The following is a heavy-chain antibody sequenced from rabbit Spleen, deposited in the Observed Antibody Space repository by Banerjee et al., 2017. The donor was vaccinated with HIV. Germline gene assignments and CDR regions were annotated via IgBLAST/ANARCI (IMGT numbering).Heavy chain of an antibody. CDR3: AGDPRGSGSSCGMDL. CDR2: IDTGSSGFT. D-gene: IGHD4-1*01. Sequence: QSLEESGGDLVKPGASLTLTCIASGVSFSSNSYMCWVRQAPGKGLEWIACIDTGSSGFTDVASRAKGRVTISKSASTTVTLQMTSLTAAVTATYFGAGDPRGSGSSCGMDLWGPGTLVTVS. CDR1: GVSFSSNSY. J-gene: IGHJ6*01. V-gene: IGHV1S40*01.